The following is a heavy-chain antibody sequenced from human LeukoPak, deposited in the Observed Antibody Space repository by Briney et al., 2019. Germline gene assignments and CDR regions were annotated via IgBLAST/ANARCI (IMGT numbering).Heavy chain of an antibody. CDR1: GYTFTSYD. D-gene: IGHD6-6*01. Sequence: GASVKVSCKASGYTFTSYDINWVRQATGQGLEWMGWMNPNSGNTGYAQKFQGRVTMTRNTSISTAYMELSSLRSEDTAVYYCARSLSIAALWYYMDVWGKGTTVTVSS. CDR3: ARSLSIAALWYYMDV. V-gene: IGHV1-8*01. CDR2: MNPNSGNT. J-gene: IGHJ6*03.